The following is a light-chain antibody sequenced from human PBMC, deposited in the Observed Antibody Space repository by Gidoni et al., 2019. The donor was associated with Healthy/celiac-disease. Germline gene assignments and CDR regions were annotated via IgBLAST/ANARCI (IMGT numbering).Light chain of an antibody. J-gene: IGKJ1*01. CDR3: QQTYSMPWT. CDR2: TAS. V-gene: IGKV1-39*01. CDR1: DSMASY. Sequence: DIPLTQAPSSLSASIGDRVTITCRASDSMASYINWYQQLPGKAPSLLIYTASNLERGVPSRFSGSGSGAEFTLTITDLQAEDFATYYCQQTYSMPWTFGQXTYV.